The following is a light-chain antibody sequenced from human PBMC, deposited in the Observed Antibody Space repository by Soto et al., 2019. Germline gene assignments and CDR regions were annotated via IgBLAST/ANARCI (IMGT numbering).Light chain of an antibody. CDR2: GAS. CDR3: QQYNNWPPIT. J-gene: IGKJ5*01. CDR1: QSVSLS. V-gene: IGKV3-15*01. Sequence: EIVLTQSAATLSVSLGDSATLSCRASQSVSLSLAWYQMRPGQPPRLLIYGASTRATDIPARFSGSGSGTDFTLTISSLQSEDFAVYYCQQYNNWPPITFGQGTRLEIK.